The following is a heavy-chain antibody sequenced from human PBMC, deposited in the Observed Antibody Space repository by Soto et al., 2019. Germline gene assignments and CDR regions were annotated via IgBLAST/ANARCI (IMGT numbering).Heavy chain of an antibody. D-gene: IGHD3-3*01. CDR2: IYYSGST. Sequence: SETLSLTCTVSGGSISSGGYYWSWIRQHPGKGLEWIGYIYYSGSTYYNPSLKSRVTISVDTSKNQFSLKLSSVTAADTAVYYCARGGLEGSVTVAYYYYYMDVWGKGTTVTVSS. CDR1: GGSISSGGYY. CDR3: ARGGLEGSVTVAYYYYYMDV. J-gene: IGHJ6*03. V-gene: IGHV4-31*03.